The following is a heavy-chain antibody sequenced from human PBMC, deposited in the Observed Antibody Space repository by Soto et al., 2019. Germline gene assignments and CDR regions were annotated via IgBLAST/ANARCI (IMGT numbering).Heavy chain of an antibody. J-gene: IGHJ6*03. CDR3: ASSNGDFWRGYPRYYCYMDV. CDR1: SGSISSSNW. Sequence: SETLSLTCAVSSGSISSSNWWSWVRQPPGKGLEWIGEIYHSGSTNYNPSLKSRVTISVDKSKNQFSLKLSSVTAADTAVYYCASSNGDFWRGYPRYYCYMDVWGKGTTVTVSS. D-gene: IGHD3-3*01. V-gene: IGHV4-4*02. CDR2: IYHSGST.